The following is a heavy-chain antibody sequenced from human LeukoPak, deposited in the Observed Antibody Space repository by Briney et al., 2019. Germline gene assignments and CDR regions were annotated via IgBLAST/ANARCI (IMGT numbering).Heavy chain of an antibody. D-gene: IGHD2-2*01. CDR1: GFTFSSYA. J-gene: IGHJ6*02. V-gene: IGHV3-23*01. CDR2: ISGSGGST. CDR3: AKDEGFCSSTSCYPAHSYGMDV. Sequence: GGSLRLSCAASGFTFSSYAMSWVRQAPGKGLEWVSGISGSGGSTYYADSVKGRFTISRDDSKNTLYLQMNSLRAEDTAVYYCAKDEGFCSSTSCYPAHSYGMDVWGQGTTVTVSS.